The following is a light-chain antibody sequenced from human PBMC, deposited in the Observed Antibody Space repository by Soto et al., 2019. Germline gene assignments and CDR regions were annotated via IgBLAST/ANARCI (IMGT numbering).Light chain of an antibody. CDR3: QQYNNWPRT. J-gene: IGKJ4*01. V-gene: IGKV3-15*01. Sequence: IVLTQSPGTLSLSPGERATLSCRASETVISNYLAWYQHKPGQTPRLLMYGASTRATGIPARFSGSGSGTEFTLTISSLQSEDFAVYYCQQYNNWPRTFGGGTKVDIK. CDR2: GAS. CDR1: ETVISN.